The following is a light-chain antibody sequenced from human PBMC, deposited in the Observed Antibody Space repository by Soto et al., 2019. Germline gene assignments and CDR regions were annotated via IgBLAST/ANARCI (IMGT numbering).Light chain of an antibody. J-gene: IGKJ1*01. CDR1: QSIVTY. Sequence: DIQMTQSPSSLSASVGDRVTITCRASQSIVTYLNWYLQKPGKAPKLLIYAASNLQSGVPSRFSGSGSGTDFTLTISSLQPEDFATYFWQQSYSTPPWTCVQGTKVEIK. CDR3: QQSYSTPPWT. CDR2: AAS. V-gene: IGKV1-39*01.